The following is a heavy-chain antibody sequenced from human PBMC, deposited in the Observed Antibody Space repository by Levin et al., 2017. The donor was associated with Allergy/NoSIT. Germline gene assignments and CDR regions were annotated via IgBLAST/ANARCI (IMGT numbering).Heavy chain of an antibody. J-gene: IGHJ4*02. CDR3: ARGGTWPTQSDY. CDR1: GGSFSGYY. Sequence: SETLSLTCAVYGGSFSGYYWSWIRQPPGKGLEWIGEINHSGSTNYNPSLKSRVMISVDTSKSQFSLNLRSVTAADTAVYYCARGGTWPTQSDYRGEGSLVTVSS. CDR2: INHSGST. V-gene: IGHV4-34*01.